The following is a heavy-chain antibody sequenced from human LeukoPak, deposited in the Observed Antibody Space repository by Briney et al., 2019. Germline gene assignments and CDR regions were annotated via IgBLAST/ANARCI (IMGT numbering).Heavy chain of an antibody. J-gene: IGHJ5*02. CDR2: MNPNSGNT. CDR3: ARGKQRRVPACWFDP. D-gene: IGHD2-2*01. Sequence: GASVKVSCKASGYTFTGYYMHWVRQAPGQGLEWMGWMNPNSGNTGYARKFQGRVTMTRNTSISTAYMELSSLRSEDTAVYYCARGKQRRVPACWFDPWGQGTLVTVSS. V-gene: IGHV1-8*02. CDR1: GYTFTGYY.